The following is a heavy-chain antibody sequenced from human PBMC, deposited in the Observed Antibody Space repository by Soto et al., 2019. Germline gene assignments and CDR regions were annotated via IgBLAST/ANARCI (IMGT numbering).Heavy chain of an antibody. CDR1: GFTFSSYS. J-gene: IGHJ6*02. D-gene: IGHD1-26*01. CDR3: ARASELTALNYYYYGMDV. CDR2: ISSSSSYI. V-gene: IGHV3-21*01. Sequence: GGSLRLSCAASGFTFSSYSMNWVRQAPGKGLEWVSSISSSSSYIYYADSVKGRFTISRDNAKNSLYLQMNSLRAEDTAVYYCARASELTALNYYYYGMDVWGQGTTVTVS.